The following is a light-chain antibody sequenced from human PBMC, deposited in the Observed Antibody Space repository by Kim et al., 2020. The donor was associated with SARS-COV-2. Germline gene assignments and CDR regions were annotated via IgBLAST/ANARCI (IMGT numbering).Light chain of an antibody. CDR3: QQYVFLPPIT. CDR2: DAS. J-gene: IGKJ5*01. CDR1: QDITNY. Sequence: SVGDRVTITCQASQDITNYLNWYQQKPGKAPKLLISDASNLETGVPSRFSGSGSGTNFTFTISSLQPEDIATYYCQQYVFLPPITFGQGTRLEIK. V-gene: IGKV1-33*01.